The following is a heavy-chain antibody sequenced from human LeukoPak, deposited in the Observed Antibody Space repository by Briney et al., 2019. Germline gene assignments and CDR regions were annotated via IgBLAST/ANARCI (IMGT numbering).Heavy chain of an antibody. D-gene: IGHD3-3*01. V-gene: IGHV4-61*01. CDR1: GGSISSSSYY. Sequence: KPSETLSLTCTVSGGSISSSSYYWSWIRQPPGKGLEWIGYIYYSGSTNYNPSLKSRVTISVDTSKNQFSLKLSSVTAADTAVYYCARARGSGVVIMPWFDPWGQGTLVTVSS. CDR3: ARARGSGVVIMPWFDP. CDR2: IYYSGST. J-gene: IGHJ5*02.